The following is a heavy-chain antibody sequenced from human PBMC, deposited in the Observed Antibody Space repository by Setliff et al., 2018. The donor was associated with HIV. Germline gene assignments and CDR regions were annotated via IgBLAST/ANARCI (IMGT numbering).Heavy chain of an antibody. D-gene: IGHD2-15*01. J-gene: IGHJ6*02. V-gene: IGHV4-34*01. Sequence: PSETLSLTCAVYGGSFSGYYWSWVRQPPGEGLEWIGEINHSGSTNYNPSLKSRVTVSVDTSKNQFSLKVSSVTAADTAVYYCARDPQLVAAKSRQHYYYGFDVWGQGTTVTVSS. CDR2: INHSGST. CDR1: GGSFSGYY. CDR3: ARDPQLVAAKSRQHYYYGFDV.